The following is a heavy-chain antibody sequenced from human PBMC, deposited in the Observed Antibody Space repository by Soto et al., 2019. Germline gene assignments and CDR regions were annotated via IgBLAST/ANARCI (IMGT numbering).Heavy chain of an antibody. V-gene: IGHV3-21*01. CDR2: ISSTSDYI. CDR1: GFTFSSYS. D-gene: IGHD3-10*01. CDR3: ARPRDIADYGMDV. J-gene: IGHJ6*02. Sequence: GGSLRLSCAATGFTFSSYSINWVRQAPGKGLDWVSSISSTSDYIYYADSVKGRFTISRDNAKNSLFLQMNSLRAEDTAVYYCARPRDIADYGMDVWGQGTSVTVSS.